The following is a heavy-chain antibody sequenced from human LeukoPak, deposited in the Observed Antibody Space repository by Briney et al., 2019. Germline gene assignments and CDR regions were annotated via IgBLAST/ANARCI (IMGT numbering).Heavy chain of an antibody. CDR1: GFTFSSYS. D-gene: IGHD3-10*01. CDR2: ISSSSSYT. CDR3: VRWGEEAGMDY. Sequence: PGESLRLSCAASGFTFSSYSMNWVRQAPGKGLEWVSSISSSSSYTYYADSVKGRFTISRDNAKESMFLQMNSLRAEETAVYYCVRWGEEAGMDYWGQGTLVTVSS. V-gene: IGHV3-21*01. J-gene: IGHJ4*02.